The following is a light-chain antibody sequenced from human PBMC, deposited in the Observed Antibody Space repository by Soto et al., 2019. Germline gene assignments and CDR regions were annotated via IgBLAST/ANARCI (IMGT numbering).Light chain of an antibody. V-gene: IGLV2-23*02. Sequence: QSVLTQPASVSGSPGQSITIPCTGTSSDVGSYNLVSWYQHHPGKAPKLMIYEVSKRPSGVSNRFSGSKSGNTASLTISGLQAEDEADYYCCSYAGSSTLVFGIGTRSPS. CDR3: CSYAGSSTLV. J-gene: IGLJ1*01. CDR2: EVS. CDR1: SSDVGSYNL.